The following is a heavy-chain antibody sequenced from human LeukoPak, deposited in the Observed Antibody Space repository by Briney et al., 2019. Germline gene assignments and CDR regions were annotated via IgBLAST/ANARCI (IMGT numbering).Heavy chain of an antibody. J-gene: IGHJ4*02. D-gene: IGHD6-19*01. CDR3: ARESSSGWYYFDY. CDR2: IYSDGST. Sequence: LAGGSLRLSCAVSGFTVSSNYITWVRQAPGKGLEWVSVIYSDGSTNYVDSVKGRFTISRDNSKNTLYLQMNSLRAEDTAVYYCARESSSGWYYFDYWGQGTLVTVSS. CDR1: GFTVSSNY. V-gene: IGHV3-53*01.